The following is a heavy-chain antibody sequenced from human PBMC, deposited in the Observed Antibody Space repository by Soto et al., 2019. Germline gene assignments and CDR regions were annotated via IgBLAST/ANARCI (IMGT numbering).Heavy chain of an antibody. J-gene: IGHJ6*02. CDR2: TYYRSKWYN. CDR1: GDSVSSNSAX. V-gene: IGHV6-1*01. Sequence: PSQTLSLTCAISGDSVSSNSAXWNWIRQSPSRGLEWLGRTYYRSKWYNDYAVSVKSRITINPDTSKNQFSLQLNSVTPEDTAVYYCARDGPHIAVAGTPYYYYYGMDVWGQGTTVTVSS. D-gene: IGHD6-19*01. CDR3: ARDGPHIAVAGTPYYYYYGMDV.